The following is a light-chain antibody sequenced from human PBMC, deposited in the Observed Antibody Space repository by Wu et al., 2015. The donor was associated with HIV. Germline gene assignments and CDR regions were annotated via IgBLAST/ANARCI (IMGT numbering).Light chain of an antibody. CDR3: QQYNSYSRT. CDR1: QSISTW. V-gene: IGKV1-5*03. Sequence: DIQMTQSPSTLAASVGDRVTITCRASQSISTWLAWYQQKPGKAPKLLIYKASTVQSGVPSRFSGSGSGTEFTPTISSLQPDDFATYYCQQYNSYSRTFGQGTKVEIK. J-gene: IGKJ1*01. CDR2: KAS.